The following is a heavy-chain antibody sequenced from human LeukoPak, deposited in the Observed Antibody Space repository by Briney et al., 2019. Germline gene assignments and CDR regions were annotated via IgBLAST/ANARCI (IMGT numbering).Heavy chain of an antibody. J-gene: IGHJ5*02. D-gene: IGHD5-12*01. V-gene: IGHV4-39*07. Sequence: SEILSLTCTVSGGSISSSSYYWGWIRQPPGKGLEWIGSIYYSGSTYYNPSLKSRVTISVDTSKNQFSLKLSSVTAADTAVYYCARYRATIPFDPWGQGTLVTVSS. CDR1: GGSISSSSYY. CDR3: ARYRATIPFDP. CDR2: IYYSGST.